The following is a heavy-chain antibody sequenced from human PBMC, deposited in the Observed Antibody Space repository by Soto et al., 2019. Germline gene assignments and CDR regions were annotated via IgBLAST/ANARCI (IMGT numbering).Heavy chain of an antibody. D-gene: IGHD3-22*01. J-gene: IGHJ4*02. CDR1: GYSFTSHW. CDR2: IYPGDSDT. CDR3: ARPLLFDTTNYYSYYFDY. Sequence: PGESLKISCKGSGYSFTSHWIGWVRQMPGKGLEWMGIIYPGDSDTRYSPSFQGQVTISADKSISTAYLQWGSLKASDTAIYYCARPLLFDTTNYYSYYFDYWGQGTLVTVSS. V-gene: IGHV5-51*01.